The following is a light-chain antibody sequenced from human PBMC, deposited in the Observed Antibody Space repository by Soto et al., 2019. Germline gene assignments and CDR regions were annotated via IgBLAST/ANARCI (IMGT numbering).Light chain of an antibody. CDR3: GSWDRSMSAYV. CDR1: SSNIGGNS. V-gene: IGLV1-51*01. Sequence: QSVLTQPPSLSGAPGQNFTISCSGSSSNIGGNSVSWYQHLPGTAPKLLIYDDNKRPSWIPDRFSGSKSGTSATLGITGFQTGDEADYYCGSWDRSMSAYVFGNGTXVTVL. CDR2: DDN. J-gene: IGLJ1*01.